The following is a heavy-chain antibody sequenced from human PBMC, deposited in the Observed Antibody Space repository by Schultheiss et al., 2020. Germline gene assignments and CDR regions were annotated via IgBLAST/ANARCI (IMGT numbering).Heavy chain of an antibody. CDR3: ARASRSGSYFRGYYFDY. J-gene: IGHJ4*02. CDR1: GGSISSYY. V-gene: IGHV4-59*01. CDR2: IYYSGST. Sequence: SETLSLTCTVSGGSISSYYWSWIRQPPGKGLEWIGYIYYSGSTSYNPSLKSRVTISVDASRNQFSLKLSSVTAADTALYYCARASRSGSYFRGYYFDYWGQGTLVTVSS. D-gene: IGHD3-10*01.